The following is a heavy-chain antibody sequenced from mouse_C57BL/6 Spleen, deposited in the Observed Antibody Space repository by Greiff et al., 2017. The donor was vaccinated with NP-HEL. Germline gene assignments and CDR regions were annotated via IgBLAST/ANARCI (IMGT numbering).Heavy chain of an antibody. J-gene: IGHJ2*01. Sequence: EVKVVESEGGLVQPGSSMKLSCTASGFTFRDYNMAWGRQVPEKGLEWVANINYEGSSTYYLDSLKSRFIISRDNAKNILYLQMSSLKSEDTATYYCARAASSLYYFDYWGQGTTLTVSS. CDR1: GFTFRDYN. V-gene: IGHV5-16*01. CDR2: INYEGSST. CDR3: ARAASSLYYFDY. D-gene: IGHD6-2*01.